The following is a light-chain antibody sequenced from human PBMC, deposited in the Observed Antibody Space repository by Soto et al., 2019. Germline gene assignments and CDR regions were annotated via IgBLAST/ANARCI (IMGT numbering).Light chain of an antibody. CDR2: NNN. J-gene: IGLJ2*01. CDR3: ASWDGSLNGHVV. V-gene: IGLV1-44*01. Sequence: QSVLTQPPSASGTPGQRVTISCSGSSSNMARNAVNWYQQLPGTAPKLLIYNNNQRPSGVPDRFSGSESGTSASLAISGLQSEDEADYYCASWDGSLNGHVVFGGGTKVTVL. CDR1: SSNMARNA.